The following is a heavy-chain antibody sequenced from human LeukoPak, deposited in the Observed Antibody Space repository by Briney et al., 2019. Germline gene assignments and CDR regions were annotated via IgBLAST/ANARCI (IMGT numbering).Heavy chain of an antibody. J-gene: IGHJ3*02. CDR1: EFSVGSNY. CDR3: ARDTLVYADSPDAFDI. Sequence: GGSLRLSCAASEFSVGSNYMNWVRQAPGKGLEWVSYIGSSGSTVYYADSVKGRFTISRDNAKNSLYLQMNSLRDEDTAVYYCARDTLVYADSPDAFDIWGQGTMVTVSS. D-gene: IGHD4-17*01. CDR2: IGSSGSTV. V-gene: IGHV3-48*02.